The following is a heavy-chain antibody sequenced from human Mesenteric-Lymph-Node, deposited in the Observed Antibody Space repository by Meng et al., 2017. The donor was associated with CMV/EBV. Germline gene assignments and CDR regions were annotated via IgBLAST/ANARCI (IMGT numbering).Heavy chain of an antibody. Sequence: CAVHGGSFSGYCWSWIRQPPGKGLEWIGEINHSGSTKYNPSLKSRVTISVDTSENHFSLKLSSVTAADTAVYYCARCSGGSCYNPLAFWGQGTLVTVSS. D-gene: IGHD2-15*01. CDR2: INHSGST. CDR1: GGSFSGYC. J-gene: IGHJ4*02. CDR3: ARCSGGSCYNPLAF. V-gene: IGHV4-34*01.